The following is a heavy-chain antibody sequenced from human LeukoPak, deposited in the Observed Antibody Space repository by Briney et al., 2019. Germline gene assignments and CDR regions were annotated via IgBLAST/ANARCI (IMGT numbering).Heavy chain of an antibody. J-gene: IGHJ4*02. Sequence: SETLSLTCTVSGGSISSGDYYWSWIRQPPGKGLEWIGYIYYSGSTYYNPSLKSRVTISVDTSKNQFSLKLSSVTAADTAVYYCARGPTYYYGSGSYVHFDYWGQGTLVTVSS. V-gene: IGHV4-30-4*01. CDR3: ARGPTYYYGSGSYVHFDY. CDR1: GGSISSGDYY. D-gene: IGHD3-10*01. CDR2: IYYSGST.